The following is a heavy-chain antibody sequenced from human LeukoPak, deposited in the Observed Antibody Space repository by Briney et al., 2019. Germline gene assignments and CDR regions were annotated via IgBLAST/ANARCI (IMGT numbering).Heavy chain of an antibody. CDR3: ARDPGSLPAAIGYCYYGMDV. Sequence: CRSLRLSCAASGFIFENYAMHWVRQAPGKGLEWVSGISWNSGRIGYADSVKGRFTISRDNAKNSLYLQMNSLKTEDTALYYCARDPGSLPAAIGYCYYGMDVWGQGTTVTVSS. CDR2: ISWNSGRI. D-gene: IGHD2-2*02. J-gene: IGHJ6*02. CDR1: GFIFENYA. V-gene: IGHV3-9*01.